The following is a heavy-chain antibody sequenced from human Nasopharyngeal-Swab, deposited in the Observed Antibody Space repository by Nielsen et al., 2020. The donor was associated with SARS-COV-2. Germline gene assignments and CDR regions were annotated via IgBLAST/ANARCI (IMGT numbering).Heavy chain of an antibody. Sequence: GESLKISCATSGFTFTTYGMHWVRQSLGKGLEWVAVIWNDGGNKYYADSVKGRFTISRDNSMNTLYLQMNSLRAEDTAVYYCARAGALSAGTPTSWIDYWGQGTRVTVSS. CDR2: IWNDGGNK. D-gene: IGHD1-7*01. J-gene: IGHJ4*02. CDR3: ARAGALSAGTPTSWIDY. CDR1: GFTFTTYG. V-gene: IGHV3-33*01.